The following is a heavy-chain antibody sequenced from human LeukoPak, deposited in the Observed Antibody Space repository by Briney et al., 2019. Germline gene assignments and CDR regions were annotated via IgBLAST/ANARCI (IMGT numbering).Heavy chain of an antibody. D-gene: IGHD6-13*01. J-gene: IGHJ5*02. CDR1: GYIFTSYW. V-gene: IGHV5-10-1*01. CDR2: FVSSNSYT. CDR3: ARHRPMYSRWFDP. Sequence: GESPQISCYSSGYIFTSYWISWVRHMPRKGLGWRGRFVSSNSYTNYSPSFQGNVTISADKSISTAYLQWSSLKASDTAMYYCARHRPMYSRWFDPWGQGTLVTVSS.